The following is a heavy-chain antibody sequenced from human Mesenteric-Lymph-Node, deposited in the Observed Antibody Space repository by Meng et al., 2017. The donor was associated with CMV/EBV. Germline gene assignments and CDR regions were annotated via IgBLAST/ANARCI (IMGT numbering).Heavy chain of an antibody. CDR2: VSGSGYST. CDR3: ARVYEDILYSAMDI. CDR1: GFTFSSYA. D-gene: IGHD6-13*01. V-gene: IGHV3-23*01. J-gene: IGHJ6*02. Sequence: GESLKISCAASGFTFSSYAMVWVRQAPGKGVEWVSAVSGSGYSTSYADSVKGRFTISRDNSKNTLYLQMNSLRAEDTAVYYCARVYEDILYSAMDIWGQGTTVTVSS.